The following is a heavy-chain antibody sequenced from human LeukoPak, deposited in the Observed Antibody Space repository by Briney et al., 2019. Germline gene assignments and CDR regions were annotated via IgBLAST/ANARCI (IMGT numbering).Heavy chain of an antibody. Sequence: GGSLRLSCAASGFTFSTYAMTWVRQAPGRGLEWVSSISVSGGSTYYADSVKGRFTSSRDNSNNTLDLAMNTLRGEDTALYYCARSYGQADNWGQGTLVTGSS. CDR3: ARSYGQADN. D-gene: IGHD3-10*01. CDR1: GFTFSTYA. J-gene: IGHJ4*01. CDR2: ISVSGGST. V-gene: IGHV3-23*01.